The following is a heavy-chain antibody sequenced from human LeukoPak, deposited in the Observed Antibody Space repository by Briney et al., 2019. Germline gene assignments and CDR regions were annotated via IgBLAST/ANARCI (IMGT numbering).Heavy chain of an antibody. V-gene: IGHV3-23*01. CDR2: VSGSGGST. D-gene: IGHD3-10*01. Sequence: PGGSLRLSCAASGFTFSSYAMSWVRQAPGKGLEWVSAVSGSGGSTYYADSVKGRFTISRDNSKNTLYLQMNSLRAEDTAVYYCATRGPSLGVQGFLSDYWGQGTLVTVSS. CDR1: GFTFSSYA. CDR3: ATRGPSLGVQGFLSDY. J-gene: IGHJ4*02.